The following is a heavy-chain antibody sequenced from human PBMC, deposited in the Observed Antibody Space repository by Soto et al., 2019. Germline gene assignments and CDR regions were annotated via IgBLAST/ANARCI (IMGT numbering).Heavy chain of an antibody. V-gene: IGHV3-73*01. D-gene: IGHD2-2*01. CDR1: GVTVSGSA. Sequence: GGSLRLSCAASGVTVSGSAMHWVRQASGEGLEWVGRSKSKANSYATTYAAAVKGRFTITRDDSKNTAYLQMNSLKTEDTAVYYCTRPLGYCSSISCPTDYWGQGT. J-gene: IGHJ4*02. CDR3: TRPLGYCSSISCPTDY. CDR2: SKSKANSYAT.